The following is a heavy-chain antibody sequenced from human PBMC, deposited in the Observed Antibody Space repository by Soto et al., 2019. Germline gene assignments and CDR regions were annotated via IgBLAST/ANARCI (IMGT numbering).Heavy chain of an antibody. CDR1: GYTFTGYY. J-gene: IGHJ4*02. Sequence: ASVRVSCKASGYTFTGYYMHWVRQAPGQGLEWMGWINPNSGGTNYAQKFQGRVTMTRDTSISTAYMELSRLRSDDTAVYYCASDLEYSSSPGFHYWGPGTLVTVFS. V-gene: IGHV1-2*02. D-gene: IGHD6-6*01. CDR2: INPNSGGT. CDR3: ASDLEYSSSPGFHY.